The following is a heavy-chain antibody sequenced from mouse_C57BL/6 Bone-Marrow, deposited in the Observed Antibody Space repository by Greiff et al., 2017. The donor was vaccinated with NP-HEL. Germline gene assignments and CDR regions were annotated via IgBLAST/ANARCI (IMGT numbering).Heavy chain of an antibody. V-gene: IGHV1-64*01. J-gene: IGHJ2*01. CDR3: ARAYYSNFYFDY. CDR2: IHPTSGST. Sequence: QVQLQQPGAELVKPGASVKLSCKASGYTFTSYWMHWVKQRPGQGLEWIGMIHPTSGSTNYNEKFKSKATLTVDKSSSTAYMQLSSLTSEDSAVYYCARAYYSNFYFDYWGQGTTLTVSS. D-gene: IGHD2-5*01. CDR1: GYTFTSYW.